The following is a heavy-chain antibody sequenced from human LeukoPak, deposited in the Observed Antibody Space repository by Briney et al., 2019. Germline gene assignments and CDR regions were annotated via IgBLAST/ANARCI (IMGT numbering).Heavy chain of an antibody. CDR2: INHSGST. CDR1: GGSFSGYY. V-gene: IGHV4-34*01. CDR3: ARGLGFDP. J-gene: IGHJ5*02. Sequence: SSETLSLTCAVYGGSFSGYYWSWIRQPPGKGLEWIGEINHSGSTNYNPSLESRVTISVDTSKNQFSLKLSSVTAADTAVYYCARGLGFDPWGQGTLVTVSS.